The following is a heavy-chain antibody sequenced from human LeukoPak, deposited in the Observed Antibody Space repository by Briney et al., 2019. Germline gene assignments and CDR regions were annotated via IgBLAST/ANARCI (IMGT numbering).Heavy chain of an antibody. V-gene: IGHV4-61*02. D-gene: IGHD6-13*01. CDR2: IYTSGST. CDR3: ARDGEVLSSSWFWFDP. Sequence: SQTLSLTCTVSGGSISSGSYYWSWIRQPAGNGLEWIGRIYTSGSTNYNPSLKSRVTISVDTSKNQFSLKVRSVTAADTAVYYCARDGEVLSSSWFWFDPWGQGTLVTVSS. CDR1: GGSISSGSYY. J-gene: IGHJ5*02.